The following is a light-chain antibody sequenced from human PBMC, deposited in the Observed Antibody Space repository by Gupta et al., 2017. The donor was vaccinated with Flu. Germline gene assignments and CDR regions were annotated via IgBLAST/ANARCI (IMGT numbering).Light chain of an antibody. CDR3: HSFHNDNAV. J-gene: IGLJ1*01. CDR2: EHV. Sequence: TVAISSTRSSATVASDYVVWYHQRPSNDPITVFYEHVQSRSGVPDRFSGSIVVSPITTSLTVAAGESDGAADYYCHSFHNDNAVFGSGTRVTAL. CDR1: SATVASDY. V-gene: IGLV6-57*03.